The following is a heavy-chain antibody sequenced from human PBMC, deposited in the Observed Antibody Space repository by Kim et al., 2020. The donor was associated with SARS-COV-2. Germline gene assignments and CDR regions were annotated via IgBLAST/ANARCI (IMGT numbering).Heavy chain of an antibody. V-gene: IGHV4-59*08. J-gene: IGHJ3*02. CDR2: IYYSGST. Sequence: SETLSLTCTVSGGSISSYYWSWIRQPPGKGLEWIGYIYYSGSTNYNPSLKSRVTISVDTSKNQFSLKLSSVTAADTAVYYCARHDEQWELLRHAFDIWGQGTMFTVSS. CDR3: ARHDEQWELLRHAFDI. CDR1: GGSISSYY. D-gene: IGHD1-26*01.